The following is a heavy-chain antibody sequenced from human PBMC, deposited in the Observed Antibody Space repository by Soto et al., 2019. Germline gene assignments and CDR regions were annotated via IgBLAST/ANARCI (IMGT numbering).Heavy chain of an antibody. CDR2: ISWNVDTK. D-gene: IGHD6-13*01. J-gene: IGHJ5*02. CDR3: VKDISSSGEGNGFDR. CDR1: GFTVDDYA. Sequence: EVQLVESGGGLVQPGRSLRLSCAAYGFTVDDYAMHWVRQAPGKGLEWVSGISWNVDTKGYADSVKGRFTISRDNAKNSLYLQMNSLRAEDTALYYCVKDISSSGEGNGFDRWGQGTLVTASS. V-gene: IGHV3-9*01.